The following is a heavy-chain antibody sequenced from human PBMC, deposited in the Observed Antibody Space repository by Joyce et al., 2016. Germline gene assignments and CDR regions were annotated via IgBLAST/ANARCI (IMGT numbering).Heavy chain of an antibody. V-gene: IGHV1-69*06. J-gene: IGHJ4*02. CDR2: IIPISSTA. Sequence: QLVQSGAEVRKPGSSVKVSCKAFGGTRSSYAVSWVRQAPGQGLEWMGGIIPISSTAKYEQKFQARVTITVDKSTSTAYMELTSLRPEDTATYYCARLRQSGNINDYWGQGTLVTVSS. CDR3: ARLRQSGNINDY. CDR1: GGTRSSYA.